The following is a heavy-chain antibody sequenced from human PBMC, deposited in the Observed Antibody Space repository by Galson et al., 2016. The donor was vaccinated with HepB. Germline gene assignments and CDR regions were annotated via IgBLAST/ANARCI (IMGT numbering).Heavy chain of an antibody. J-gene: IGHJ6*02. CDR1: GFTFSTYG. D-gene: IGHD3-3*01. V-gene: IGHV3-33*01. CDR2: IWYDGSQK. Sequence: SLRLSCAASGFTFSTYGMHWVRQAPGKGLEWVAVIWYDGSQKYYEDSVKGRFTISRDNSKNSVYLEMNSLRGEDTAVYHCARMSGYSGEYYYFGMGVWGQGTAVTVSS. CDR3: ARMSGYSGEYYYFGMGV.